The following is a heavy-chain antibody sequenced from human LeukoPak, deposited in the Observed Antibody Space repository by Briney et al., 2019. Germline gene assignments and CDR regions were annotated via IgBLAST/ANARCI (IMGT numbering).Heavy chain of an antibody. V-gene: IGHV4-59*08. CDR2: IYYSGST. J-gene: IGHJ5*02. Sequence: SETLSLTCTVSGGSISSYYWSWIRQPPGKGLEWIAYIYYSGSTNYNPSLKSRVTISVDTSKNQFSLKLSSVTAADTAVYYCAGHSRYCSGGSCYDGWFDPWGQGTLVTVSP. CDR3: AGHSRYCSGGSCYDGWFDP. D-gene: IGHD2-15*01. CDR1: GGSISSYY.